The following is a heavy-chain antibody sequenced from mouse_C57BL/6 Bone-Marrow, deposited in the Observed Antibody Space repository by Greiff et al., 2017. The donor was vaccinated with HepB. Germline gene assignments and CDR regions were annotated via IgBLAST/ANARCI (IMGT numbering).Heavy chain of an antibody. CDR3: TTLYYYGSSYWFAY. D-gene: IGHD1-1*01. V-gene: IGHV14-4*01. J-gene: IGHJ3*01. CDR2: IDPENGDT. Sequence: EVQLQQSGAELVRPGASVKLSCTASGFNIKDDYMHWVKQRPEQGLEWIGWIDPENGDTEYASKFQGKATITADTSSNTAYLQLSSLTSEDTAVYYCTTLYYYGSSYWFAYWGQGTLVTVSA. CDR1: GFNIKDDY.